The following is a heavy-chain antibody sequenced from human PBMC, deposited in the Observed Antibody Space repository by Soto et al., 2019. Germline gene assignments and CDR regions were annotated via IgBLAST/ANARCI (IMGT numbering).Heavy chain of an antibody. D-gene: IGHD6-13*01. Sequence: SRTLSLTCAISGDSVSSNSAAWNWIRQSPSRGLEWLGRTYYRSKWYNDYAVSVKSRITINPDTSKNQFSLQLNSVTPEDTAVYYCASGPKIYSSSWYFDYWGQGTLVTVSS. CDR1: GDSVSSNSAA. J-gene: IGHJ4*02. V-gene: IGHV6-1*01. CDR2: TYYRSKWYN. CDR3: ASGPKIYSSSWYFDY.